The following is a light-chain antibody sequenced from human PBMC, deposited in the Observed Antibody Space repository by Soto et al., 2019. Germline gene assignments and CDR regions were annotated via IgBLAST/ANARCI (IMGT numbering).Light chain of an antibody. J-gene: IGKJ2*01. CDR3: QQYGSSPFT. Sequence: EIVMTQSPGTLSLSPGERATVSCRASQSVSSTYLAWHQQKPGQARRLLIYGASSRATGIPDRFSGSGSGTDFTLTISRLEPEDFAVYYCQQYGSSPFTFGQGTKLEIK. CDR2: GAS. V-gene: IGKV3-20*01. CDR1: QSVSSTY.